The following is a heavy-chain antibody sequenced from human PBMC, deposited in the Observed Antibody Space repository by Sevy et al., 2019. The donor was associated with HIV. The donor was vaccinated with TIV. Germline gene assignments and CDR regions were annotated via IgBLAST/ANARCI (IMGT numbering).Heavy chain of an antibody. V-gene: IGHV4-38-2*01. J-gene: IGHJ3*02. CDR2: IYHSGST. D-gene: IGHD3-22*01. CDR1: GYSISSGYY. CDR3: ARTLVVPYYDSSGYSNAFDI. Sequence: SETLSLTCAVSGYSISSGYYWGWIRQPPGKGLEWIGSIYHSGSTYYNPSLKSRVTISVDTSKNQFSLKLSSVTAADTAVYYCARTLVVPYYDSSGYSNAFDIWGQGTMVTVSS.